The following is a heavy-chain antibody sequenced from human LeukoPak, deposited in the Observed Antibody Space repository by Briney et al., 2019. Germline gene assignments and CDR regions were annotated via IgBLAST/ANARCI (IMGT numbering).Heavy chain of an antibody. CDR1: GGSFSGYY. Sequence: SETLSLTCAVYGGSFSGYYWSWIRQPPGKGLEWIGEINHSGSTNYNPSLKSRVTISVDTSKDQFSLKLSSVTAADTAVYYCARVGGGYSYGYFDYWGQGTLVTVSS. J-gene: IGHJ4*02. D-gene: IGHD5-18*01. CDR2: INHSGST. CDR3: ARVGGGYSYGYFDY. V-gene: IGHV4-34*01.